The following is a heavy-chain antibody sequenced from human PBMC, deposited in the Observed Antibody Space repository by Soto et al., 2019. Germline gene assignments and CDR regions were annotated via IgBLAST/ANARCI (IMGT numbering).Heavy chain of an antibody. J-gene: IGHJ4*02. CDR1: GGTFSSYT. D-gene: IGHD3-10*01. CDR3: AREVAITMVLGY. CDR2: IIPILGIA. V-gene: IGHV1-69*04. Sequence: ASVKVSCKASGGTFSSYTISWVRQAPGQGLEWMGRIIPILGIANYAQKFQGRVTITADKSTSTAYMELSSLRSEDTAVYYCAREVAITMVLGYWGQGTLVTVSS.